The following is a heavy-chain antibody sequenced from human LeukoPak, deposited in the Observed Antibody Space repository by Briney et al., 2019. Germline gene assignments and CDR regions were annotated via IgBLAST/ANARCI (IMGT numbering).Heavy chain of an antibody. Sequence: PGGSLRLSCAASGFTFSSYSMNWVRQAPGKGPEWISYISSSSSTIYYADSVKGRFTISRDNAKNSLYLQMNSLRADDTAVYYCAIDTSAEKGQQLANWGQGTLVTVFS. J-gene: IGHJ4*02. CDR3: AIDTSAEKGQQLAN. CDR2: ISSSSSTI. D-gene: IGHD6-13*01. V-gene: IGHV3-48*04. CDR1: GFTFSSYS.